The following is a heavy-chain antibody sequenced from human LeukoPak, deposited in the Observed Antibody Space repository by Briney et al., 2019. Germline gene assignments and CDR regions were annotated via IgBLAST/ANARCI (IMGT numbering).Heavy chain of an antibody. J-gene: IGHJ2*01. CDR2: IYYSGST. Sequence: SETPSLTCTVSGGSISSYYWSWIRQPPGKGLEWIGYIYYSGSTNYNPSLKSRVTISVDTSKNQFSLKLSSVTAADTAVYYCAKSTVSYWYFDLWGRGTLVTVSS. V-gene: IGHV4-59*01. D-gene: IGHD4-17*01. CDR1: GGSISSYY. CDR3: AKSTVSYWYFDL.